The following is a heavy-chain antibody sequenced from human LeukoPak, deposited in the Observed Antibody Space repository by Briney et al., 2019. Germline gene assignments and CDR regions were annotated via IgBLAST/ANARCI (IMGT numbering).Heavy chain of an antibody. CDR1: GFSLSTVGVG. V-gene: IGHV2-5*01. Sequence: SGPTLVNPTQTLTLTCTFSGFSLSTVGVGVGWIRQPPGKALEWLALIYWSDERRYSPSLRSRLTISKDTSKNQVVLTMTNMDPVDTATYYCTHDTVTTVFDYWGQGTLVTVSS. J-gene: IGHJ4*02. CDR2: IYWSDER. CDR3: THDTVTTVFDY. D-gene: IGHD4-11*01.